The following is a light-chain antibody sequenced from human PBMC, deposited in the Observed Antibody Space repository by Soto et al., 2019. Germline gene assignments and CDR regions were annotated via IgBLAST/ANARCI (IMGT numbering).Light chain of an antibody. Sequence: EIVLTQSPGSLSLSPGERATVSCRASQSVSSSYLAWYQRKPGQSPRLLIYGASTRATGIPARFSGSGSGTDFTLTISRLEPEDFAVYYCQQYDTSPMTFGQGTKVDIK. V-gene: IGKV3-20*01. CDR2: GAS. CDR1: QSVSSSY. J-gene: IGKJ1*01. CDR3: QQYDTSPMT.